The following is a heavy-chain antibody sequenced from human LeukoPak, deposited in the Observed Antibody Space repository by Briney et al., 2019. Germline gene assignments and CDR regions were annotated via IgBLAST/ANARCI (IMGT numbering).Heavy chain of an antibody. CDR2: ISSSGSTI. V-gene: IGHV3-11*04. D-gene: IGHD6-13*01. CDR1: GFTFSDYY. Sequence: PGGSLRLSCAASGFTFSDYYMSWIRQAPGKGLEWVSYISSSGSTIYYADSVKGRFTISRDNAKNSLYLQMNSLRAEDTAVYYCARPREESSSWYDYWGQGTLVTVSS. CDR3: ARPREESSSWYDY. J-gene: IGHJ4*02.